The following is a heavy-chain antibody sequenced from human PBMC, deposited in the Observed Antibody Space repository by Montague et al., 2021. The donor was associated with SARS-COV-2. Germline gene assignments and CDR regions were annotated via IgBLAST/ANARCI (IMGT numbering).Heavy chain of an antibody. D-gene: IGHD3-10*01. CDR2: ISSDGSNE. V-gene: IGHV3-30*03. Sequence: SLRLSCAASGFTFSRYGMHWVRQAPGKGLAWVAVISSDGSNEYYADSVKGRFTISRENAKNSLYLQMNSLRAGGTAVYYCARGVTMVQGVIYYYYGMDVWGQGTTVTVSS. CDR1: GFTFSRYG. J-gene: IGHJ6*02. CDR3: ARGVTMVQGVIYYYYGMDV.